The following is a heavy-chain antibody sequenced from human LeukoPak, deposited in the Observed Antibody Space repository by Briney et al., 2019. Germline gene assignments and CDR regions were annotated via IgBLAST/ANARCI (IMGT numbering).Heavy chain of an antibody. Sequence: ASVKVSCKASGYTFTSYYMHWVRQAPGQGLEWMGTINPSGGSTSYAQKFQGRVTMTRDTSTSTVYMELSSLRSEDTAMYYCARDFGQQLVLDDYWGQGTLVTVSS. D-gene: IGHD6-13*01. CDR2: INPSGGST. CDR1: GYTFTSYY. J-gene: IGHJ4*02. CDR3: ARDFGQQLVLDDY. V-gene: IGHV1-46*01.